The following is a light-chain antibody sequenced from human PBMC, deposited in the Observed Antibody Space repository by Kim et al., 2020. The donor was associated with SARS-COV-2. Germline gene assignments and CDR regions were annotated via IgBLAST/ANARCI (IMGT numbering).Light chain of an antibody. CDR3: AAWDDSLNGVV. CDR1: GSNIRRNP. Sequence: GQRVTISCSGSGSNIRRNPVKWYQQLPGTAPTLLIHNNNQRPSGVPDRFSGSKSGTSASLAVGGLQSDDEADYYCAAWDDSLNGVVFGGGTQLTVL. CDR2: NNN. V-gene: IGLV1-44*01. J-gene: IGLJ2*01.